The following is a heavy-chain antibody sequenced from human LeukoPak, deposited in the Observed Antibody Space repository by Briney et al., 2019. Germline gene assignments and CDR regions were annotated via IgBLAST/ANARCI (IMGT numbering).Heavy chain of an antibody. V-gene: IGHV3-33*01. CDR1: GFTFSSYG. J-gene: IGHJ6*02. CDR3: ARDPGLGCTNGVCYDYYYYYGMDV. Sequence: PGGSLRLSCAASGFTFSSYGMHWVRQAPGKGLEWVAVIWYDGSNKYYAGSVKGRFTISRDNSKNTLYLQMNSLRAEDTAVYYCARDPGLGCTNGVCYDYYYYYGMDVWGQGTTVTVSS. D-gene: IGHD2-8*01. CDR2: IWYDGSNK.